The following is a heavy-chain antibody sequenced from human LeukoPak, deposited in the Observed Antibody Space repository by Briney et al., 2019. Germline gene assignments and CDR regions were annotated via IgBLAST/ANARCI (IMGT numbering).Heavy chain of an antibody. V-gene: IGHV3-43*02. CDR2: ISGNGGNT. CDR1: GFTFDDYA. D-gene: IGHD1-7*01. CDR3: AKDISNWNSRHFDY. Sequence: GGSLRLSCAASGFTFDDYAMHWVRQVPGKGLEWVSLISGNGGNTYYADSVKGRFTISRDNSKNSLYLQMYSLRTEDTALYYCAKDISNWNSRHFDYWGQGTLVTVSS. J-gene: IGHJ4*02.